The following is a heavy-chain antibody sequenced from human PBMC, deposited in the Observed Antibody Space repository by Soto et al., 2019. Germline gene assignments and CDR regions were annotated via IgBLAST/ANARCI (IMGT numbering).Heavy chain of an antibody. CDR3: ARGRSNGSGSYYNGPLRLDY. V-gene: IGHV4-34*01. D-gene: IGHD3-10*01. CDR2: INHSGST. Sequence: SETLSLTCAVYGGSFSGYYWSWIRQPPGKGLEWIGEINHSGSTNYNPSLKSRVTISVDTSKNQFSLKLSSVTAADTAVYYCARGRSNGSGSYYNGPLRLDYWGQGTLVTVYS. CDR1: GGSFSGYY. J-gene: IGHJ4*02.